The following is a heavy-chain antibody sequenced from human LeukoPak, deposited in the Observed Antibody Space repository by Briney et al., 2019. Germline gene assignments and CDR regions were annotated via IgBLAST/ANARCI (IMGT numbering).Heavy chain of an antibody. V-gene: IGHV4-38-2*02. J-gene: IGHJ3*02. CDR2: SYHSGNT. Sequence: SETLSLTCTVSGYSISSGYYWDWIRQPPGKGLEWIGNSYHSGNTYYNPSLKSRVTISVDTSKNQFSLKLNSVTAADTAVYYCARQGGGYCSSTRCYSALDIWGQGTMVTVSS. CDR1: GYSISSGYY. D-gene: IGHD2-2*02. CDR3: ARQGGGYCSSTRCYSALDI.